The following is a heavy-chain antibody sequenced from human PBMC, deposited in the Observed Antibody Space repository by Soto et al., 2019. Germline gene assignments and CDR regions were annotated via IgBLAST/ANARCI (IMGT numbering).Heavy chain of an antibody. CDR2: IYYSGST. CDR1: GGSISSGDYY. D-gene: IGHD3-3*01. CDR3: ARRITIFGVVPPRAVGGMDV. Sequence: PSETLSLTCTVSGGSISSGDYYWSWIRQPPGKGLEWIGYIYYSGSTYYNPSLKSRVTISVDTSKNQFSLKLSSVTAADTAVYCCARRITIFGVVPPRAVGGMDVWGQGTTVTVSS. V-gene: IGHV4-30-4*01. J-gene: IGHJ6*02.